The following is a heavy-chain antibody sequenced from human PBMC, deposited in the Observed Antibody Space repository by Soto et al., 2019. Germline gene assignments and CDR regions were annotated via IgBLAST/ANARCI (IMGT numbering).Heavy chain of an antibody. V-gene: IGHV4-34*01. CDR3: ARDKITGLFDY. J-gene: IGHJ4*02. CDR2: INHSGST. D-gene: IGHD2-8*02. CDR1: GGSFSGYY. Sequence: QVQLQQWGAGLLKPSETLSLTCAVYGGSFSGYYWTWIRQPPGTGLEWIGEINHSGSTNYNPSLKSRVTISVDTSKNQFSLKLTSVTAADTAVYYCARDKITGLFDYWGPGTLVNVSS.